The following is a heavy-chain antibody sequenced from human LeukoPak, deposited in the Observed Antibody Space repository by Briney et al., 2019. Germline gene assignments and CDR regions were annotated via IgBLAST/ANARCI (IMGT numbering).Heavy chain of an antibody. CDR3: ARTSGSHYDFRSGYYFDY. J-gene: IGHJ4*02. CDR2: IYHSGST. D-gene: IGHD3-3*01. CDR1: GGSISSGGYS. V-gene: IGHV4-30-2*01. Sequence: PSQTLSLTCAVSGGSISSGGYSWSWIRQPPGKGLEWIGYIYHSGSTYYNPSLKSRVTISVDRSKNQFSLKLSSVTAADTAVYYCARTSGSHYDFRSGYYFDYWGQGTLVTVSS.